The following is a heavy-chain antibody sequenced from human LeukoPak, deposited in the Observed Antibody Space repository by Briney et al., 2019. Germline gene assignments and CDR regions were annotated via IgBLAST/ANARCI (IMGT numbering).Heavy chain of an antibody. CDR2: IYYSGST. D-gene: IGHD6-13*01. J-gene: IGHJ2*01. CDR1: GGSISSYY. Sequence: SETLSLTCTVSGGSISSYYWSWIRQPPGKGLEWIGYIYYSGSTNYNPSLKSRVTISVDTSKNQFSLKLRSVTAADTAVYYCARDGGYSSSWYAPSWYFDLWGRGTLVTVSS. CDR3: ARDGGYSSSWYAPSWYFDL. V-gene: IGHV4-59*01.